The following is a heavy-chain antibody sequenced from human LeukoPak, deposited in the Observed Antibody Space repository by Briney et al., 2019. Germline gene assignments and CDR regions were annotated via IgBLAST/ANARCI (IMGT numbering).Heavy chain of an antibody. CDR3: ARLVLAPYYYDSSGYQGPLVY. Sequence: GGSLRLSCAASRFTFSSYWMSWVRQAPGKGLEWVANIKQDGSEKYYVDSVKGRFTISRDNAKNSLYLQMNSLRAEDTAVYYCARLVLAPYYYDSSGYQGPLVYWGQGTLVTVPS. CDR1: RFTFSSYW. J-gene: IGHJ4*02. D-gene: IGHD3-22*01. CDR2: IKQDGSEK. V-gene: IGHV3-7*01.